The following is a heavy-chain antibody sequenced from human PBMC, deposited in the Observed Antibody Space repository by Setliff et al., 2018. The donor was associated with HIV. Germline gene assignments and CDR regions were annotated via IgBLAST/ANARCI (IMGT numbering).Heavy chain of an antibody. D-gene: IGHD3-3*01. CDR1: GYIFIRYY. J-gene: IGHJ6*02. CDR2: INPHTGVT. Sequence: ASVKVSCKTSGYIFIRYYIFWVRQAPGQGLEWMGNINPHTGVTKYAEKFQGRVTMTRDTSINTIYMELSRLGSDDTAVYYCARDLRDGFEEWFSTLDDGMDVWGQGTTVTAP. CDR3: ARDLRDGFEEWFSTLDDGMDV. V-gene: IGHV1-2*02.